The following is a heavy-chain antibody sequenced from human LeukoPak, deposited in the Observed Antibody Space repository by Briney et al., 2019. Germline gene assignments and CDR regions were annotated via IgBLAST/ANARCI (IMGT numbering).Heavy chain of an antibody. V-gene: IGHV3-21*01. CDR1: GFTFSSYS. J-gene: IGHJ4*02. D-gene: IGHD2-2*01. CDR2: ISSSSSYI. CDR3: ARDTVYQLLAY. Sequence: PEGSLRLSCAASGFTFSSYSMNWVRQAPGKGLEWVSSISSSSSYIYYADSVKGRFTISRDNAKNSLYLQMNSLGAEDTAVYYCARDTVYQLLAYWGQGTLVIVSS.